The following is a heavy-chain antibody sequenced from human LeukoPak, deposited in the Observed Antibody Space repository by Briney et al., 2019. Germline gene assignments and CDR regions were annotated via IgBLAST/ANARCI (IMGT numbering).Heavy chain of an antibody. CDR2: IKQDGSEK. V-gene: IGHV3-7*03. CDR1: GFTSSSYW. CDR3: ARDFAYYAPEGAFDI. Sequence: GGSLRLSCAASGFTSSSYWMSWVRQAPGKGLEWVANIKQDGSEKYYVDSVKGRFTISRDNAKNSLYLQMNSLRAEDTAVYYCARDFAYYAPEGAFDIWGQGTMVTVSS. D-gene: IGHD1-26*01. J-gene: IGHJ3*02.